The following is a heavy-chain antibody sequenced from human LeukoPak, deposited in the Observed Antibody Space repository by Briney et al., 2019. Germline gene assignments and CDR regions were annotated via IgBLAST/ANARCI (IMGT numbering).Heavy chain of an antibody. J-gene: IGHJ4*02. V-gene: IGHV3-64*01. D-gene: IGHD2-2*02. CDR1: GFTFSIYA. Sequence: GGSLRLSCAASGFTFSIYAMHWVRQAPGKGLEYVPAITSNGGSAYYANSVKGRFTISRDNSKNTLYLQMGSLRAEDMAVYYCARENCDSTTCYKTIDYWGQGTLVTVS. CDR2: ITSNGGSA. CDR3: ARENCDSTTCYKTIDY.